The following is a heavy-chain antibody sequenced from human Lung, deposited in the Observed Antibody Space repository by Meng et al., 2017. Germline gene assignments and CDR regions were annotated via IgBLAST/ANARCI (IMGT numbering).Heavy chain of an antibody. CDR3: ARGRRFIHLYYFDN. CDR1: DDSISSYY. CDR2: IYHNGGT. J-gene: IGHJ4*02. D-gene: IGHD3-10*01. V-gene: IGHV4-59*01. Sequence: SETLSLTCTVSDDSISSYYWNWIRQPPGKGLEWIGFIYHNGGTNYNPSLKSRVTISVDTSKDQFSLKLVSVTAADTAVYYCARGRRFIHLYYFDNWGQGTLVTVSS.